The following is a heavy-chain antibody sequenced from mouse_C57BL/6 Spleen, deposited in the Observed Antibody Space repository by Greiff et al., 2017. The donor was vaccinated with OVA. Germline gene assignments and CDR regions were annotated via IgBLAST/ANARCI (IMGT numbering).Heavy chain of an antibody. J-gene: IGHJ4*01. V-gene: IGHV1-52*01. D-gene: IGHD2-3*01. CDR3: ARWDGYYESYAMDY. CDR2: IDPSDSET. Sequence: VQLQQPGAELVRPGSSVKLSCKASGYTFTSYWMHWVKQRPIQGLEWIGNIDPSDSETHYNQNFKDKSTLTVYKSSSTAYTQLSSLTSEDSAVYYGARWDGYYESYAMDYWGQGTSVTGSS. CDR1: GYTFTSYW.